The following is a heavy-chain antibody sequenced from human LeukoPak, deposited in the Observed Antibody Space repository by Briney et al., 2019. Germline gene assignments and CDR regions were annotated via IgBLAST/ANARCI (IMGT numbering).Heavy chain of an antibody. D-gene: IGHD3-22*01. V-gene: IGHV4-31*03. J-gene: IGHJ4*02. CDR3: ARVDYDSSGYHFDY. CDR2: IYYSGST. CDR1: GGSISSGGYY. Sequence: SETLSLTCTVSGGSISSGGYYWSWLRQHPGTGLEWLGYIYYSGSTYYNPSLKSRVTISVDTSKNQFSLKLSSVTAADTAVYYCARVDYDSSGYHFDYWGQGTLVTVSS.